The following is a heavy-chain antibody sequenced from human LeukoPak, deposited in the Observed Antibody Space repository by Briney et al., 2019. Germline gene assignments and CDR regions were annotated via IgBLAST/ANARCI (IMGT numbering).Heavy chain of an antibody. CDR1: GFSFSGKW. CDR3: ARAFDTGFDY. CDR2: IESDGSTA. D-gene: IGHD3-9*01. Sequence: GGSLRLSCAASGFSFSGKWLHWVRQAPGKGLVWVSNIESDGSTANYVDSVKGRFTIARDNAKNTLYLQMNSLRAEDTAVYYCARAFDTGFDYWGQGTLVTVSS. V-gene: IGHV3-74*01. J-gene: IGHJ4*02.